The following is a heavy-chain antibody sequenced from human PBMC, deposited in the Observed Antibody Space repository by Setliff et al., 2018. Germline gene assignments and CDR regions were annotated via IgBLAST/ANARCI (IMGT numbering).Heavy chain of an antibody. D-gene: IGHD3-10*01. J-gene: IGHJ6*03. Sequence: SGPTLVNPTQTLTLTCSFSGFSLDTGNMCVSWIRQAPGKALEWLARIDWDDDKVYSTSLKTRLTTSKDTSKNQVVLTMTNMDPVDTATYYCARSVGSGNCYRGSQFYFYYMDVWGKGATVTVSS. V-gene: IGHV2-70*17. CDR3: ARSVGSGNCYRGSQFYFYYMDV. CDR1: GFSLDTGNMC. CDR2: IDWDDDK.